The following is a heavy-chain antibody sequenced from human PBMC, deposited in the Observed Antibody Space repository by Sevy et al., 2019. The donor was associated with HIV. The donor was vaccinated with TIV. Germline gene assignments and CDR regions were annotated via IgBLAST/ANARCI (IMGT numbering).Heavy chain of an antibody. V-gene: IGHV3-23*01. Sequence: GGSLRLSCAASGFTFSSYAMSWVRQAPGKGLEWVSTFSFGCGKINYEDSVKGRFTISRDNSKHTLYLQMHSLRAEDTAVYYCAREGCSKPHDYWGQGTLVTVSS. CDR1: GFTFSSYA. J-gene: IGHJ4*02. CDR3: AREGCSKPHDY. D-gene: IGHD3-10*02. CDR2: FSFGCGKI.